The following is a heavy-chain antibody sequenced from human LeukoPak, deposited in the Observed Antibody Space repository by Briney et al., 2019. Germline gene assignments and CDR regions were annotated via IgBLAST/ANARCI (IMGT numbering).Heavy chain of an antibody. CDR3: ARDNRDSSGYCLGDY. Sequence: GASVKVSCKASGYTFTGYYMHWVRQAPGQGLEWMGRINPNSGGTNYAQKFQGRVTMTRDTSISTAYMELRSLRSDDTAVYYCARDNRDSSGYCLGDYWGQGTLVTVSS. D-gene: IGHD3-22*01. CDR2: INPNSGGT. V-gene: IGHV1-2*06. J-gene: IGHJ4*02. CDR1: GYTFTGYY.